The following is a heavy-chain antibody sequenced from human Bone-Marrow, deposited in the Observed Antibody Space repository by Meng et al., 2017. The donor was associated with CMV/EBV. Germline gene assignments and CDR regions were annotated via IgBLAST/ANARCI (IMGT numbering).Heavy chain of an antibody. J-gene: IGHJ6*02. CDR3: VLTGGYCSSTSCYEYYYGMDV. CDR1: GFNFNTYW. D-gene: IGHD2-2*01. V-gene: IGHV3-7*01. CDR2: IKEDGSEK. Sequence: GESLKISCAASGFNFNTYWMSWVRQAPGKGLEWVASIKEDGSEKYYVDSVKGRFTISRDNSKNTLYLQMNSLRAEDTAVYYCVLTGGYCSSTSCYEYYYGMDVWGQGTTVTVSS.